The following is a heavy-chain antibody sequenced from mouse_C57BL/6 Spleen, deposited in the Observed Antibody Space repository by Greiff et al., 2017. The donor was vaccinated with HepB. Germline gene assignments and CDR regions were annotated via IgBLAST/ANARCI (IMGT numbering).Heavy chain of an antibody. J-gene: IGHJ3*01. D-gene: IGHD1-1*01. V-gene: IGHV1-82*01. Sequence: VQLQQSGPELVKPGASVKISCKASGYAFSSSWMNWVKQRPGKGLEWIGRIYPGDGDTNYNGKFKGKATLTADKSSSTAYMQLSSLTSEDSAVYFCARWCSTAWFAYGGQGTLVTVSA. CDR3: ARWCSTAWFAY. CDR2: IYPGDGDT. CDR1: GYAFSSSW.